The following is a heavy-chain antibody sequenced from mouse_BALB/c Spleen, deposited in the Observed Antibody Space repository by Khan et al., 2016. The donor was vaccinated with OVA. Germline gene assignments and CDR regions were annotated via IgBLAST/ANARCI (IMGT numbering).Heavy chain of an antibody. D-gene: IGHD2-1*01. V-gene: IGHV1-5*01. CDR3: TRNGFGNYESGDY. CDR1: GYTFTSYW. Sequence: VQLQQSGTVLARPGASVKMSCKASGYTFTSYWMHWVKQRPGQGLEWIGAIYPGNSDTNYNQKFKGKAKLTAVTSTSTAYLELNSLTNEDSAVYNCTRNGFGNYESGDYWGQGTTLTVSS. J-gene: IGHJ2*01. CDR2: IYPGNSDT.